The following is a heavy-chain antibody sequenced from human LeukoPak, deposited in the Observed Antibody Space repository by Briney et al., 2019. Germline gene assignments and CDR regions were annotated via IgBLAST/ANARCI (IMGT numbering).Heavy chain of an antibody. D-gene: IGHD1-26*01. CDR1: GGSISSGGYY. CDR2: IYHSGST. J-gene: IGHJ4*02. V-gene: IGHV4-30-2*01. Sequence: KTSQTLSLTCTVSGGSISSGGYYWSWIRQPPGKGLEWIGYIYHSGSTYYNPSLKSRVTISVDRSKNQFSLKLSSVTAADTAVYYCARDGGVGANHYWGQGTLVTVSS. CDR3: ARDGGVGANHY.